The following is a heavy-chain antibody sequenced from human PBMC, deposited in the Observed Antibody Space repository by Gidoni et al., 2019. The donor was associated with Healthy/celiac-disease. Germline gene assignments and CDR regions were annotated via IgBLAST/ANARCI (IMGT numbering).Heavy chain of an antibody. CDR1: GFTFDDYA. CDR2: ISWNSGSI. Sequence: EVQLVESGGGLVQPGRSLRLSCAASGFTFDDYAMHWVRQAPGKGLEWVSGISWNSGSIGYADSVKGRFTISRDNAKNSLYLQMNSLRAEDTALYYCAKDTDPYGDTSAFDYWGQGTLVTVSS. CDR3: AKDTDPYGDTSAFDY. J-gene: IGHJ4*02. V-gene: IGHV3-9*01. D-gene: IGHD4-17*01.